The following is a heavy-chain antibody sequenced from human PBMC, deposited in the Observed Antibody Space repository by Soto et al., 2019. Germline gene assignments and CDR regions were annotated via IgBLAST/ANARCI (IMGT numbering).Heavy chain of an antibody. CDR2: ISYDESDK. CDR3: SRDLSVAGPDY. V-gene: IGHV3-30*03. D-gene: IGHD6-19*01. J-gene: IGHJ4*02. CDR1: GFTFRSYA. Sequence: GGSLRLSCAASGFTFRSYAMHWVRQAPGKGLEWVAVISYDESDKYYADSLKGRFTISRDNSKNTLYLQMNSLRGEDTAVYYCSRDLSVAGPDYWGQGTLVTVSS.